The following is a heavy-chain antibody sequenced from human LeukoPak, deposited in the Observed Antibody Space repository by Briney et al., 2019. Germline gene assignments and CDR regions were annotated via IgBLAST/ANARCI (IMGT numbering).Heavy chain of an antibody. CDR2: ISGSGGST. D-gene: IGHD3-22*01. CDR3: AKDQDFDYYDSSGKGPFDY. CDR1: GFTFSSYA. Sequence: PGGSLRLSCAASGFTFSSYAMSWVRQAPGKGLEWVSAISGSGGSTYYADSVKGRFTISRDNSKNTLYLQMNSLRAEDTAVYYCAKDQDFDYYDSSGKGPFDYWGQGTLVTDSS. J-gene: IGHJ4*02. V-gene: IGHV3-23*01.